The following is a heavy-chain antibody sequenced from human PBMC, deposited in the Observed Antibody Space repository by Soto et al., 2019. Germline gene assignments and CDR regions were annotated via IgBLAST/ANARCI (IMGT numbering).Heavy chain of an antibody. Sequence: EVQLLESGGGLVQPGGSLRLSCAASGFTFSSYAMSWVRQAPGKGLEWVSGISGSGGSTYYADSVKGRFTISRDNSKKARDPQMKRLGAEGKALYYRAKEGGGRGGGNFDYWGQGTLVTVSS. J-gene: IGHJ4*02. CDR1: GFTFSSYA. CDR3: AKEGGGRGGGNFDY. D-gene: IGHD3-16*01. CDR2: ISGSGGST. V-gene: IGHV3-23*01.